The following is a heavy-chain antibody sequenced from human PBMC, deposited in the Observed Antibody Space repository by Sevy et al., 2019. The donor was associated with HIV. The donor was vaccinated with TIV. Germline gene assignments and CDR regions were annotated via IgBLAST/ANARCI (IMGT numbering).Heavy chain of an antibody. CDR1: GYTFTNYG. D-gene: IGHD3-22*01. Sequence: ASVKVSCKASGYTFTNYGISWVRQAPGQGLEWMGWISTHNGDTNYAQKLQGRVTMTTDTSTSTAYMELRSLRSDDPAVYYCARRIYYDSSAYYCWFDPWGQGTLVTVSS. V-gene: IGHV1-18*01. CDR3: ARRIYYDSSAYYCWFDP. CDR2: ISTHNGDT. J-gene: IGHJ5*02.